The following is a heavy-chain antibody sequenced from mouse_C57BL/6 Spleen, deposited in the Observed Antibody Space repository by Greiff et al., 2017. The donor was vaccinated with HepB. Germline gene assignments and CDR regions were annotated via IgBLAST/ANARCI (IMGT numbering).Heavy chain of an antibody. V-gene: IGHV1-85*01. CDR2: IYPRDGST. D-gene: IGHD1-1*01. J-gene: IGHJ1*03. Sequence: QVQLQQSGPELVKPGASVKLSCKASGYTFTSYDINWVKQRPGQGLEWIGWIYPRDGSTKYNRKFKGKATLTADTSSSTAYLSLHSLTSEDSAVYFSARDYVVGNWYFDVWGTGTTVTVSS. CDR1: GYTFTSYD. CDR3: ARDYVVGNWYFDV.